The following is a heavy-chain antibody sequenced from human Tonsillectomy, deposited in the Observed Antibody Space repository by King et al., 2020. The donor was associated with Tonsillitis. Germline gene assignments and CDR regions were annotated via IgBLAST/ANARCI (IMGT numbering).Heavy chain of an antibody. CDR3: ARAGKGGVFDY. V-gene: IGHV3-33*01. Sequence: QLVESGGGVVQPGRSLRLSCAASRFTFSSYGMHWVRQAPGKGLEWVAVIWYDGSNKYYVDSVKGRFTISRDNSKNTLYLQTNSLRAEDTAVYYCARAGKGGVFDYWGQGALVTVSS. CDR1: RFTFSSYG. J-gene: IGHJ4*02. CDR2: IWYDGSNK. D-gene: IGHD4-23*01.